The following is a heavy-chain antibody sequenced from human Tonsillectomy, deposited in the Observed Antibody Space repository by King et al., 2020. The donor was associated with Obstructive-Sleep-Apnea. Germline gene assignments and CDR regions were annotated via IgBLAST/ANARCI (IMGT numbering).Heavy chain of an antibody. D-gene: IGHD5-18*01. CDR3: AKWATATVAHPDY. CDR2: ISADNGNT. J-gene: IGHJ4*02. V-gene: IGHV1-18*01. CDR1: GYRLPSYG. Sequence: VQLVESGTEVKKPGASVKVSCKASGYRLPSYGISWVRQAPGQGLEWMGWISADNGNTKYAQKFQGRVTMTTDTSTSTAYMELRSLRSDDTAVYYCAKWATATVAHPDYWGQGTLVTVSS.